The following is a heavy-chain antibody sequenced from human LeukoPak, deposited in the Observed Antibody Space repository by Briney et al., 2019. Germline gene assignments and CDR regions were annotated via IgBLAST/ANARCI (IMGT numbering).Heavy chain of an antibody. V-gene: IGHV3-15*01. Sequence: GGSLRLSCVGSGFTFSKDWMSWVRQAPGKGLEWVGRIKNKVDGGTADYAAPVKGRFTISRDDSKTTLYLQMNSLKTEDTAVYYCTTYNDKDAFNIWGQGTMVTVS. CDR1: GFTFSKDW. CDR3: TTYNDKDAFNI. D-gene: IGHD3-10*01. J-gene: IGHJ3*02. CDR2: IKNKVDGGTA.